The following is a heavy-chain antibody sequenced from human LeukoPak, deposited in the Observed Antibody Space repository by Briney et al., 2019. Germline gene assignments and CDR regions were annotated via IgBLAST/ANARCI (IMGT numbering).Heavy chain of an antibody. D-gene: IGHD6-19*01. J-gene: IGHJ4*02. V-gene: IGHV1-46*01. Sequence: ASVKVSCKASGYTFTSYYMHWVRQAPGQGLEWMAIINPSGGSTSYAQKFQGRVTMTRDTSTSTVYMELSSLRSEDTAVYYCASFHSSGWYYYWGQGTLVTVSS. CDR1: GYTFTSYY. CDR2: INPSGGST. CDR3: ASFHSSGWYYY.